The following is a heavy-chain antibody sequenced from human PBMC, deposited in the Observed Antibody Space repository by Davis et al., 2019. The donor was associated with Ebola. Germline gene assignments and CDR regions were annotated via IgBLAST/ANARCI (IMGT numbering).Heavy chain of an antibody. CDR2: MSYDGSTQ. D-gene: IGHD3-10*01. J-gene: IGHJ4*02. CDR3: AKSYYS. V-gene: IGHV3-30-3*02. CDR1: GFTFSSYH. Sequence: PGGSLRLSCGASGFTFSSYHMHWVRQAPGKGLEWVAFMSYDGSTQDYADSVKVRFTISRDNSKNTLYLQMNSLRAEDTAVYYCAKSYYSWGQGTLVTVSS.